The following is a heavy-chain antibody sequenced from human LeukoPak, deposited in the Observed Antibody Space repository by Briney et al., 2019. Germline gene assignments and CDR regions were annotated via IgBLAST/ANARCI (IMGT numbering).Heavy chain of an antibody. CDR1: GFTFSSYN. D-gene: IGHD6-13*01. CDR3: ARGYSSSWHHYYYYMDV. CDR2: ISGSGHDI. Sequence: GGSLRLSCAASGFTFSSYNMNWVRQAPGKGVEWVAYISGSGHDINYSDSVKGRFTISRDNAKNSLYLQMNSLRAEDTAVYYCARGYSSSWHHYYYYMDVWGKGTTVTVSS. J-gene: IGHJ6*03. V-gene: IGHV3-21*05.